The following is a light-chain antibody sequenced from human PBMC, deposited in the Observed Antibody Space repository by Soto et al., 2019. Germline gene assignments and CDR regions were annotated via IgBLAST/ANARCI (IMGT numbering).Light chain of an antibody. CDR3: SSYTRSSTVV. J-gene: IGLJ2*01. CDR1: SSDVGGYDY. V-gene: IGLV2-14*03. CDR2: DVI. Sequence: QSVLTQPASVSGSPGQSITISCTGTSSDVGGYDYVSWYQQHPGKAPKLMIYDVINRPSGVSNRFSGSKSGNTASLTISGLQAEDEADYYCSSYTRSSTVVFGGGTKVTVL.